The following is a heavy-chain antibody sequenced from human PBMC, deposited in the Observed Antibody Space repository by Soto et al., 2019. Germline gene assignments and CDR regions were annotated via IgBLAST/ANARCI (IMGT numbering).Heavy chain of an antibody. CDR3: ARPGSGYDVLTGQYFYYFHAVDV. CDR2: ISYDGRNK. J-gene: IGHJ6*02. CDR1: GFIFSTYA. Sequence: GGSLRLSCAASGFIFSTYAMHWVRQAPGKGLEWVAVISYDGRNKYYADSVTGRFTISRDNSKNTLYLEMNNMIPEDTAIYYCARPGSGYDVLTGQYFYYFHAVDVWGQGTTVTVSS. V-gene: IGHV3-30*04. D-gene: IGHD3-9*01.